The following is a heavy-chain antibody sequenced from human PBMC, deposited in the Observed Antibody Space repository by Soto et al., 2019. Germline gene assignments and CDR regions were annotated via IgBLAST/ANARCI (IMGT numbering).Heavy chain of an antibody. J-gene: IGHJ3*02. D-gene: IGHD5-12*01. CDR3: AKDVSGYADDAFHI. CDR2: ISWNSGSI. V-gene: IGHV3-9*01. Sequence: EVQLVESGGGLVQPGRSLRLSCAASGYTFDDYAMHWVRQAPGKGLEWVSGISWNSGSIGYADSVKGRFTISRDNARNSPYLQMNSLRPEDTALYYCAKDVSGYADDAFHIWGQGTMVTVSS. CDR1: GYTFDDYA.